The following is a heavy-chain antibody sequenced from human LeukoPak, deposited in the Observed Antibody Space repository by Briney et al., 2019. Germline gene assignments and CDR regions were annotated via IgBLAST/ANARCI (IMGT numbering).Heavy chain of an antibody. J-gene: IGHJ5*02. CDR1: GGSMSTYY. CDR2: IYYTGTT. CDR3: ARAGEMATTFVWFDP. V-gene: IGHV4-59*01. Sequence: SETLSLTCTVSGGSMSTYYWSWIWQSPGKGLDWIGHIYYTGTTSYNPSLKSRVSVSIDSSKNQFSLKLDSVTAADTAVYYCARAGEMATTFVWFDPWGQGTLVTVSS. D-gene: IGHD5-24*01.